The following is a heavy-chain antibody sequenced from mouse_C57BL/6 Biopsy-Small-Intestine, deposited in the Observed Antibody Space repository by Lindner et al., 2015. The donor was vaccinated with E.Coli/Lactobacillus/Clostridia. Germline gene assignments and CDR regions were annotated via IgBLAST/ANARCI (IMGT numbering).Heavy chain of an antibody. V-gene: IGHV1-55*01. CDR1: GYTFTSYG. D-gene: IGHD1-1*01. CDR3: ARDFQYSSSRGDV. Sequence: SVKVSCKASGYTFTSYGISWVRQAPGQGPEWMGWISAYNGNTNYAQKLQGRVTMTKDTSTSTAYMELRSLRSDDTAVYYCARDFQYSSSRGDVWGQGTTVTVSS. CDR2: ISAYNGNT. J-gene: IGHJ1*01.